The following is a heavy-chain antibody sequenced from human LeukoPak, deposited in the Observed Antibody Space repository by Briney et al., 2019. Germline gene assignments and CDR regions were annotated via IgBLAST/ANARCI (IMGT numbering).Heavy chain of an antibody. V-gene: IGHV3-74*01. J-gene: IGHJ6*02. D-gene: IGHD2-8*02. Sequence: PGGSLRLSCAASGFTLSGYWMHWVRQAPGEGLVWVSRIAPDGITTNYADSVKGRSTTSRDNARNTLYLQMNSLTAEDTALYYCTRVQAGRSGLMDVWGRGTTVTVSS. CDR2: IAPDGITT. CDR3: TRVQAGRSGLMDV. CDR1: GFTLSGYW.